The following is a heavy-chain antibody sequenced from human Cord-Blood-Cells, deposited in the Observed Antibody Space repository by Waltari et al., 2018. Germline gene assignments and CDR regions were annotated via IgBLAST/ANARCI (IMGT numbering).Heavy chain of an antibody. CDR3: ATSSPPLY. D-gene: IGHD6-13*01. V-gene: IGHV3-21*01. CDR2: IRSSSSYI. Sequence: EVQLVESGGGLVKPGGSLRLSCAASGFTFSSYSMNWVRQAPGKGLEWVSSIRSSSSYIYYADSVKGRFTISRDNAKNSLYLQMNSLRAEDTAVYYCATSSPPLYWGQGTLVTVSS. J-gene: IGHJ4*02. CDR1: GFTFSSYS.